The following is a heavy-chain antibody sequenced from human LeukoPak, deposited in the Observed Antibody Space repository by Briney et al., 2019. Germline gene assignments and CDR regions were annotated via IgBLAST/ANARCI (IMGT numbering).Heavy chain of an antibody. V-gene: IGHV3-23*01. J-gene: IGHJ4*02. CDR2: ISGSGGIT. CDR3: AKDPAAAYGDDYASTPNDY. Sequence: GGSLRLSCAASGFTFSSYAMSWVRQAPGEGVEWVSGISGSGGITYYADSVKGRFTISRDNSKNRVYVEMTSLRADDTAVYYCAKDPAAAYGDDYASTPNDYWGQGTLVTVSS. D-gene: IGHD4-17*01. CDR1: GFTFSSYA.